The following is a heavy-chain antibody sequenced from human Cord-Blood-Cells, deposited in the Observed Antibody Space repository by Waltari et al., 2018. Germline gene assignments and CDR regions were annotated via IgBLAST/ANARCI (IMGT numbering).Heavy chain of an antibody. CDR2: IYHSGST. Sequence: QVQLQESGPGLVKPSETLSLTCAVSGYSISSGYYWGWIRQPPGKGLEWIGSIYHSGSTSYNPSLKIRVTISVDTSKNQFSLKLSSVTAADTAVYYCAREGGAFDYWGQGTLVTVSS. V-gene: IGHV4-38-2*02. D-gene: IGHD3-16*01. CDR3: AREGGAFDY. CDR1: GYSISSGYY. J-gene: IGHJ4*02.